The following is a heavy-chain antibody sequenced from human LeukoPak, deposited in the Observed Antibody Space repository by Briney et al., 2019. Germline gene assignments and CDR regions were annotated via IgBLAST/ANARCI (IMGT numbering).Heavy chain of an antibody. CDR3: ARGRRTVRETTYFLDY. V-gene: IGHV1-3*01. CDR2: INAGNGRT. D-gene: IGHD4-11*01. CDR1: GYSFTDYA. Sequence: ASVTLSYTASGYSFTDYAVQSVRQAPGQRLEGMGWINAGNGRTEHSQNFQGRATITRDRSANTAYMELSSQRAEDRYIYYCARGRRTVRETTYFLDYWGQGTRVSVSS. J-gene: IGHJ4*02.